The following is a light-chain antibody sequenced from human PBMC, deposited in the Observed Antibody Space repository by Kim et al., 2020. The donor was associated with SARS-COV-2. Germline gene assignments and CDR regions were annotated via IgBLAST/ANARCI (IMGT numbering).Light chain of an antibody. J-gene: IGKJ4*01. CDR3: QHYGASPLT. Sequence: YQGQRATVSCRASQSVNNNYLAWYQQKPGLAPRLLIYGASSRATGIPDSFSGSVSETDFILTISRLDPEDFAVYYCQHYGASPLTFGGGTKVDIK. V-gene: IGKV3-20*01. CDR1: QSVNNNY. CDR2: GAS.